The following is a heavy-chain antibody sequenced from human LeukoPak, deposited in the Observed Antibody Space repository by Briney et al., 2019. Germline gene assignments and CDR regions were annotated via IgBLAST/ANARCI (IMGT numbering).Heavy chain of an antibody. CDR3: ARDERYDSSGYPFDY. Sequence: PSETLSLTCTASGGSISTYYWSWIRQPPGKGLEWIAYIYYSESTNYNPSLKTRVTISVDTSKDQFSLKLSSVTAADTAVYYCARDERYDSSGYPFDYWGQGTLVTVSS. V-gene: IGHV4-59*01. J-gene: IGHJ4*02. CDR2: IYYSEST. D-gene: IGHD3-22*01. CDR1: GGSISTYY.